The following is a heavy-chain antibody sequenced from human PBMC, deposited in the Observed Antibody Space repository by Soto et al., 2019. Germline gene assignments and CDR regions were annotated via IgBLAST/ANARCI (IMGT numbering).Heavy chain of an antibody. CDR2: IWYDGSNK. V-gene: IGHV3-33*01. D-gene: IGHD4-17*01. Sequence: QVQLVESGGGVVQPGRSLRLSCAASGFTFSSYGMHWVRQAPGKGLEWVAVIWYDGSNKYYADSVKGRFTISRDNSKNTLYLQMNSLRAEDTAVYYCARDRPRTTVTTILSYWGQGTLVTVSS. CDR1: GFTFSSYG. CDR3: ARDRPRTTVTTILSY. J-gene: IGHJ4*02.